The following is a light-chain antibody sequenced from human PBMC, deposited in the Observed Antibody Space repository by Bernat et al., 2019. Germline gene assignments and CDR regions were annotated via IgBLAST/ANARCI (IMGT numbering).Light chain of an antibody. CDR3: CSYAGRSTFDV. Sequence: QSALTQPASVSGSPGQSITISCTGTSSDVGSYNLVSWYQQHPGKAPKLIIYEVTKRPSGVSNRFSGSKSGNTASLTISGLQPEDEADYFCCSYAGRSTFDVFGGGTELTDL. J-gene: IGLJ2*01. V-gene: IGLV2-23*02. CDR1: SSDVGSYNL. CDR2: EVT.